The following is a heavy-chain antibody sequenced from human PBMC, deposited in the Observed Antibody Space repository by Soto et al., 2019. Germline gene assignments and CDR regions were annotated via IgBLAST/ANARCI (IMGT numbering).Heavy chain of an antibody. CDR3: ARESVGATGYYYYYGMDV. J-gene: IGHJ6*02. D-gene: IGHD1-26*01. CDR2: ISYDGSNK. Sequence: QVQLVESGGGVVQPGRSLRLSCAASGFTFSSYAMHWVRQAPGKGLEWVAVISYDGSNKYYADSVKGRFTISRDNSKNTLYLHMNSLRAEDTAVYYCARESVGATGYYYYYGMDVWGQGTTVTVSS. CDR1: GFTFSSYA. V-gene: IGHV3-30-3*01.